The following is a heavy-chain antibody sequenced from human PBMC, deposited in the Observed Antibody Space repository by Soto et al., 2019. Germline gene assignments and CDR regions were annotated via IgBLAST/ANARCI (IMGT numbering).Heavy chain of an antibody. CDR3: ASSITIFGVVISHYYYYGMDV. Sequence: GGSLRLSCAASGFTFSSYAMSWVRQAPGKGLEWVSAISGSGGSTYYADSVKGRFTISRDNSKNTLYLQMNSLRAEDTAVYYCASSITIFGVVISHYYYYGMDVWGQGTTVTVSS. J-gene: IGHJ6*02. D-gene: IGHD3-3*01. CDR1: GFTFSSYA. V-gene: IGHV3-23*01. CDR2: ISGSGGST.